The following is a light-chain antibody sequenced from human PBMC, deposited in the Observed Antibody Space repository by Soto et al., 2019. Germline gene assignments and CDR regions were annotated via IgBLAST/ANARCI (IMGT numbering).Light chain of an antibody. J-gene: IGKJ1*01. CDR3: QQFGSSAWT. Sequence: IELTQSPGSLSLSPGGRATVSCRTSQRISTRYLAWYQQKPGQAPRLLIQGASSRATGIPERFSGSGSGTDFTLTISRLEPEDSAVYYCQQFGSSAWTFGPGTKVDIK. V-gene: IGKV3-20*01. CDR1: QRISTRY. CDR2: GAS.